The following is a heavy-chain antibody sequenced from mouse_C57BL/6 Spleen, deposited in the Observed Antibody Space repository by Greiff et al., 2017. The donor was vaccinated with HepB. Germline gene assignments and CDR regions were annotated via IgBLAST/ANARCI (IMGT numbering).Heavy chain of an antibody. CDR1: GFTFSSYA. V-gene: IGHV5-4*03. Sequence: EVMLVESGGGLVKPGGSLKLSCAASGFTFSSYAMSWVRQTPEKRLEWVATISDGGSYTYYPDNVKGRFTISRDNAKNNLYLQMSHLKSEDTAMYYCARAIPGFAYWGQGTLVTVSA. J-gene: IGHJ3*01. CDR2: ISDGGSYT. CDR3: ARAIPGFAY.